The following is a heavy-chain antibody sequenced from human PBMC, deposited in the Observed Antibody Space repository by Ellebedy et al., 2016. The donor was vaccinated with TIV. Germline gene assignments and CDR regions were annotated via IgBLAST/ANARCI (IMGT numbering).Heavy chain of an antibody. CDR1: GYTFTGHY. Sequence: ASVKVSXXASGYTFTGHYLHWVRQAPGQGLEWMGISHPSGSDTNYAQQFQGRVTMTRDTSTSTVYMDLSSLRSDDTAVYYCASWGDYGGNRHLDYWGQGTLLTVSS. D-gene: IGHD4-23*01. J-gene: IGHJ4*02. CDR2: SHPSGSDT. V-gene: IGHV1-46*01. CDR3: ASWGDYGGNRHLDY.